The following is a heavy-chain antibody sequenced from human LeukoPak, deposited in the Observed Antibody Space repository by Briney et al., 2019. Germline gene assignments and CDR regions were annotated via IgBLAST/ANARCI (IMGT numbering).Heavy chain of an antibody. V-gene: IGHV3-23*01. Sequence: GGSLRLSCAASGFTFSSFVLNWVRQAPGKGLEWVSTISGSGGTTYYADSVKGRFTISRDNSKNTLYLQMNSLRAEDTAVYYCAREVNTAMALDYWGQGTLVTVSS. CDR2: ISGSGGTT. D-gene: IGHD5-18*01. CDR1: GFTFSSFV. J-gene: IGHJ4*02. CDR3: AREVNTAMALDY.